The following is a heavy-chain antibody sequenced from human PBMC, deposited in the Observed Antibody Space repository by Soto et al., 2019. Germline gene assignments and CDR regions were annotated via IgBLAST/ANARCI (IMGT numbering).Heavy chain of an antibody. V-gene: IGHV3-48*02. CDR1: GFTFSSYG. CDR3: ARVRGTPLYGLDV. Sequence: GGSLRLSCAASGFTFSSYGMHWVRQAPGKGLEWISSIGRSSDSIYYADSVKGRFTISRDNAKDSLYLQMNSLRDEDTALYYCARVRGTPLYGLDVWGQGTTVTVSS. CDR2: IGRSSDSI. D-gene: IGHD3-10*01. J-gene: IGHJ6*02.